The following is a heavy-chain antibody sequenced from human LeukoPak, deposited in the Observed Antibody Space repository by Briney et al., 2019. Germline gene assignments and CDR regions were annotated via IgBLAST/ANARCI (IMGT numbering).Heavy chain of an antibody. CDR1: GGTFNSYV. Sequence: SVKICCKASGGTFNSYVISWMRQAPGQWLELMGGSIPICGTANYAQKFQGRVTITADESTSTAYMELSSLRSEDTAVYYCARGRGDCSSGVCYTAYFYYGMDVWGQGTTVTVSS. D-gene: IGHD2-8*01. V-gene: IGHV1-69*13. CDR3: ARGRGDCSSGVCYTAYFYYGMDV. J-gene: IGHJ6*02. CDR2: SIPICGTA.